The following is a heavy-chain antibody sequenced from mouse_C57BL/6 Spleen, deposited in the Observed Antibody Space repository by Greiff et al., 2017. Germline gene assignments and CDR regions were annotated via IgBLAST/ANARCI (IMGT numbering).Heavy chain of an antibody. D-gene: IGHD2-2*01. CDR1: GFTFSSYG. J-gene: IGHJ3*01. CDR3: ARQGAMVTTGFAY. Sequence: EVQLVESGGDLVKPGGSLKLSCAASGFTFSSYGMSWVRQTPDKRLEWVATLSSGGSYTYYPDSVKGRFTSSRDNAKNTLYLQMSSLKSEDTAMYYCARQGAMVTTGFAYWGQGTLVTVSA. V-gene: IGHV5-6*01. CDR2: LSSGGSYT.